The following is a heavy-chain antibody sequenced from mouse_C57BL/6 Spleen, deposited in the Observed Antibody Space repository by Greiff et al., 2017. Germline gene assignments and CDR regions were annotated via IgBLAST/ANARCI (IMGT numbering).Heavy chain of an antibody. CDR2: IRLKSDNYAT. CDR3: TEWAFAY. D-gene: IGHD1-3*01. CDR1: GFTFSNYW. V-gene: IGHV6-3*01. J-gene: IGHJ2*01. Sequence: EVKLVESGGGLVQPGGSMTLSCVASGFTFSNYWMNWVRQSPEKGLEWVAQIRLKSDNYATHYAESVKGRFTISRDDSKSSVYLQMNNVRAEDTGSYYCTEWAFAYWGQGATLTVSS.